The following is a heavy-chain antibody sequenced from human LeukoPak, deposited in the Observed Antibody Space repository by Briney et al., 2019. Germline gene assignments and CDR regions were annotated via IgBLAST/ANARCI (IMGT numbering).Heavy chain of an antibody. CDR1: GGSFSGYY. CDR2: INHSGST. D-gene: IGHD2-2*01. V-gene: IGHV4-34*01. CDR3: ARSSSTSQKLKY. J-gene: IGHJ4*02. Sequence: SETLSLTCAVYGGSFSGYYWSWIRQPPGKGLEWIGEINHSGSTNYNPSLKSRVTISVDTSKNQFSLKLSSVTAADTAVYYCARSSSTSQKLKYWGQGTLVTVS.